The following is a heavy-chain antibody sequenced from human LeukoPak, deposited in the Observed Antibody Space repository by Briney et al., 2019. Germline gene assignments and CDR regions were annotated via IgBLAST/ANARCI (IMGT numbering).Heavy chain of an antibody. Sequence: GGSVRLSCTASGLTFSGYRINWIRQAPGEGLEWVSSFGTRSTSVYHAGSVKGRFAISRDNAKNSLYLQMNSLRAEDTALYYCAREVSEGFDFWGQGTLVTVSS. CDR1: GLTFSGYR. CDR2: FGTRSTSV. J-gene: IGHJ4*02. CDR3: AREVSEGFDF. D-gene: IGHD3-22*01. V-gene: IGHV3-21*01.